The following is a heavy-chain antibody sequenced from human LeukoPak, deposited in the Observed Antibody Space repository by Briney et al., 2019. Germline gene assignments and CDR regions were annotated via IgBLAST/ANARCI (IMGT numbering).Heavy chain of an antibody. Sequence: GGSLRLSCAASGFTFSNYGMHWVRQAPGKGLEWVAVIRDDGSNKYYADSVKGRFTISRDNSKNTLDLQMNSLRAEDTAVYYCARARVIAVAGGAFDYWGQGTLVTVSP. V-gene: IGHV3-33*01. D-gene: IGHD6-19*01. CDR3: ARARVIAVAGGAFDY. CDR1: GFTFSNYG. J-gene: IGHJ4*02. CDR2: IRDDGSNK.